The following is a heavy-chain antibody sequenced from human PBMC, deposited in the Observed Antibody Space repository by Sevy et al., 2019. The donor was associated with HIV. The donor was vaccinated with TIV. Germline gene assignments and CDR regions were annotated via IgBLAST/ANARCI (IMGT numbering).Heavy chain of an antibody. CDR1: GLIFSNYA. CDR3: AKDRYGDTAFGDY. J-gene: IGHJ4*02. D-gene: IGHD4-17*01. Sequence: GGSLRLSCAASGLIFSNYAMHWVRRAPGKGLEWVAFISYDGTNKYYADFVEGRFTISRDSSKSTLYLQMNSLRPEDTAVYFCAKDRYGDTAFGDYWGQGSLVTVSS. CDR2: ISYDGTNK. V-gene: IGHV3-30*04.